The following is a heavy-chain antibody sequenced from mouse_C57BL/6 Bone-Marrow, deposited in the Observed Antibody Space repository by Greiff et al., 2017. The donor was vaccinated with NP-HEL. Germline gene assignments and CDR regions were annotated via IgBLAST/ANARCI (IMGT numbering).Heavy chain of an antibody. J-gene: IGHJ2*01. V-gene: IGHV1-19*01. CDR1: GYTFTDYY. CDR3: ASRTTVPHFDY. CDR2: INPYNGGT. Sequence: RVEPGASVKMSCKASGYTFTDYYMNWVKQSHGKSLEWIGVINPYNGGTSYNQKFKGKATLTVDKSSSTAYMELNSLTSEDSAVYYCASRTTVPHFDYWGQGTTLTVSS. D-gene: IGHD1-1*01.